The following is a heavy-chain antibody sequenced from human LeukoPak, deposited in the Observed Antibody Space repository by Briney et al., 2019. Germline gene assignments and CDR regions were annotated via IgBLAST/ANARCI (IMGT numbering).Heavy chain of an antibody. CDR1: GFTFSSYA. D-gene: IGHD6-13*01. V-gene: IGHV3-23*01. CDR2: ISGSGGST. J-gene: IGHJ3*02. CDR3: AKDPKRPAAGTLRSGSFDI. Sequence: GGSLRLSCAASGFTFSSYAMSWVRQAPGEGLERVSAISGSGGSTYYADSVKGRFTISRDNSKNTLYLQMNSLRAEDTAVDYCAKDPKRPAAGTLRSGSFDIWGQGTMVTVSS.